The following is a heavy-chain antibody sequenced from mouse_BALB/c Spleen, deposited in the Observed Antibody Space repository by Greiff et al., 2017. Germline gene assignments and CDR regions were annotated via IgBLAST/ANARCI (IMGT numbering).Heavy chain of an antibody. CDR1: GYSFTDYN. CDR3: ARYWGDITTAKWYAMDY. D-gene: IGHD1-2*01. J-gene: IGHJ4*01. V-gene: IGHV1S135*01. CDR2: IDPYNGGT. Sequence: EVQLQESGPELVKPGASVKVSCKASGYSFTDYNMYWVKQSHGKSLEWIGYIDPYNGGTSYNQKFKGKATLTVDKSSSTAFMHLNSLTSEDSAVYYCARYWGDITTAKWYAMDYWGQGTSVTVSS.